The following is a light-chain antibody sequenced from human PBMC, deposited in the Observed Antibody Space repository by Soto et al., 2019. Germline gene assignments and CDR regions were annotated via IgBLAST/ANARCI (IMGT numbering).Light chain of an antibody. Sequence: AIQLTQSPSSLSASVGDRVTITCRASQGISSALAWYQQKPGKAPKLLIYDASSLESWVPSRFSCSASWTDFTLTISSLQPEDFATYYCRQMETFGPGTKVDIK. J-gene: IGKJ3*01. CDR3: RQMET. CDR1: QGISSA. CDR2: DAS. V-gene: IGKV1-13*02.